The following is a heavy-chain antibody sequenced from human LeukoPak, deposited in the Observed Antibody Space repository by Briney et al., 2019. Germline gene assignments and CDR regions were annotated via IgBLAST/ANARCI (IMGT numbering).Heavy chain of an antibody. CDR1: GFSISSGYY. J-gene: IGHJ4*02. D-gene: IGHD2-15*01. CDR2: IFHSGNT. Sequence: SETLSLTCAVSGFSISSGYYWGWIRQPPEKGLEWIGSIFHSGNTYYNPSLKSRVTISVDTSKNQFSLKLSSVTAADTAVYYCARSYCSGGSCYRGNAFDIWGQGTLVTVSS. CDR3: ARSYCSGGSCYRGNAFDI. V-gene: IGHV4-38-2*01.